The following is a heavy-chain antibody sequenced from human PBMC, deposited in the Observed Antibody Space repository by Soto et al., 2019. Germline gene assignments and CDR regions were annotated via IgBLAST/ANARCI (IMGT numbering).Heavy chain of an antibody. V-gene: IGHV4-59*01. CDR1: GGSLSTYF. D-gene: IGHD3-22*01. CDR2: IYPLGSN. Sequence: SETLSLTXSVSGGSLSTYFWSWIRQPPGKGLEWIGSIYPLGSNEYNPSLKSRATLSIDTSKNEFSLKVNSVTAADTAVYYCARGGGLRNYDGTGFYTNWLDPWGQGTLVTVSS. CDR3: ARGGGLRNYDGTGFYTNWLDP. J-gene: IGHJ5*02.